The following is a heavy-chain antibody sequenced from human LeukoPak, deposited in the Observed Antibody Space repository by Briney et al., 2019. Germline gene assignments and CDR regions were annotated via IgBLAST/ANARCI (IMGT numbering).Heavy chain of an antibody. V-gene: IGHV3-7*04. D-gene: IGHD1-26*01. J-gene: IGHJ4*02. Sequence: PGGSLRLSCAASGFTFSSYWMSWVRQAPGKGLEWVANIEEDGSVKYYVDSVKGRFTISRDNAKNSLYLQMNSLRADDTAVYYCGREVPGGATILDYWGQGTLVTVSS. CDR3: GREVPGGATILDY. CDR2: IEEDGSVK. CDR1: GFTFSSYW.